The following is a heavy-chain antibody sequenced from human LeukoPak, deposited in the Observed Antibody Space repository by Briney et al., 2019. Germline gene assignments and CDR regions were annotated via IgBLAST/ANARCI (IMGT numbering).Heavy chain of an antibody. V-gene: IGHV3-72*01. D-gene: IGHD1-26*01. CDR3: TRVLSIVGATIIDY. Sequence: GGSLRLSCAASGFTFSIYSMNWVRQAPGKGLEWVGRSRPKANDYTTDFAASVRGRFTISRDDSKNLLYLQMNSLKSEDTAVYYCTRVLSIVGATIIDYWGQGTLVTVSS. CDR1: GFTFSIYS. J-gene: IGHJ4*02. CDR2: SRPKANDYTT.